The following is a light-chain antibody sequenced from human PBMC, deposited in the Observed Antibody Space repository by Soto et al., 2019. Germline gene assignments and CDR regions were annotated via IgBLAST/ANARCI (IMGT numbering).Light chain of an antibody. V-gene: IGKV3-15*01. CDR2: DTS. CDR3: QHYNNWPPWT. CDR1: QSVRSN. Sequence: EIAMTQSPATLSVSPGESATLPCRASQSVRSNLAWYQQKPGQAPRLLIYDTSTRATGIPARFSGSGSGTEFTLTISSLQSEDFAVYYCQHYNNWPPWTFGQGTKVEIK. J-gene: IGKJ1*01.